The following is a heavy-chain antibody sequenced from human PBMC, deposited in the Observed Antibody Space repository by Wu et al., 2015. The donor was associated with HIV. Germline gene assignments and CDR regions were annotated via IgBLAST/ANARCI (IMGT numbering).Heavy chain of an antibody. Sequence: QVQMVQSGAEVRKPGASVKVSCTASGYTFTGYYMHWVRQAPGRGPEWMGWINPASGSTIYAEKFEGRVIVTRDTSINTAYMELNGLISDDTAIYYCARDATPVTTEFDYWAREPWHRLL. J-gene: IGHJ4*02. CDR1: GYTFTGYY. CDR2: INPASGST. CDR3: ARDATPVTTEFDY. V-gene: IGHV1-2*02. D-gene: IGHD4-17*01.